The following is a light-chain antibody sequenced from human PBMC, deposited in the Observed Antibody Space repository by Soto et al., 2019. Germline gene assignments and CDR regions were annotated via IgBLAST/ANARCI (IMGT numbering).Light chain of an antibody. CDR2: EVS. CDR1: SSDVGGYSY. Sequence: QSVPTQPASVSGSPGQSITISCTGTSSDVGGYSYVSWYQQHPGKTPKLMIYEVSNRPSGVSHRFSGSKSGNTASLTISGLQTEDEADYYCSSFSSITREVFGGGTKVTVL. V-gene: IGLV2-14*01. J-gene: IGLJ2*01. CDR3: SSFSSITREV.